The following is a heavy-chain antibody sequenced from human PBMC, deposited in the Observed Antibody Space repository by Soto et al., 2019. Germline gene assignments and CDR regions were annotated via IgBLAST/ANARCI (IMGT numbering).Heavy chain of an antibody. CDR3: ALRSMAVVPEY. CDR2: LYYGRSA. CDR1: GDSISSYY. V-gene: IGHV4-59*01. Sequence: QVQLQESGPGLVKPSETLSLTCAVSGDSISSYYCMWIRQPPGKGLESIGYLYYGRSANYNPTLKSRVTLSVDTSTNHCSLTLSSMTAADTAVYYCALRSMAVVPEYWGQGTLVTVSS. D-gene: IGHD3-22*01. J-gene: IGHJ4*02.